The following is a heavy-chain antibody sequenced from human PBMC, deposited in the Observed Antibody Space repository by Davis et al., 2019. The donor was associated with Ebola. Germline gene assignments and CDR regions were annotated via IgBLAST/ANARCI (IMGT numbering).Heavy chain of an antibody. V-gene: IGHV4-39*07. CDR3: AREVTSGSYPGYFDY. J-gene: IGHJ4*02. CDR2: IYHSGNT. D-gene: IGHD1-26*01. CDR1: GGSISSSSYY. Sequence: MPSETLSLTCTVSGGSISSSSYYWGWIRQPPGKGLEWIGSIYHSGNTYYNPSLKSRVTISVDTSKNQFSLKLSSVTAADTAVYYCAREVTSGSYPGYFDYWGQGTLVTVSS.